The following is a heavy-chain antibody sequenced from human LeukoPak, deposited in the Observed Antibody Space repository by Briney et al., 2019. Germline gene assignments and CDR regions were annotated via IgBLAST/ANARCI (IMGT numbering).Heavy chain of an antibody. V-gene: IGHV3-74*01. CDR3: TRASWDLAFDY. D-gene: IGHD2-2*01. Sequence: GGSLRLSCAASGFTFSSYWMHWVRRAPGKGLVWVSRVNADGSATHYADSVKGRFTISRNNAENTVHLQMNSLRAEDTAAYYCTRASWDLAFDYWGQGILVSVSS. J-gene: IGHJ4*02. CDR1: GFTFSSYW. CDR2: VNADGSAT.